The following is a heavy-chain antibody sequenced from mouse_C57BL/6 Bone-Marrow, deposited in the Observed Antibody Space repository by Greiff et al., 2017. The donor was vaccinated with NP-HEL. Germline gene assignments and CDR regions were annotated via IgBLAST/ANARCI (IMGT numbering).Heavy chain of an antibody. V-gene: IGHV14-3*01. D-gene: IGHD2-13*01. CDR2: INPANGNT. J-gene: IGHJ1*03. CDR3: ARSDWDWYFDD. CDR1: GFNFKNTY. Sequence: VQLQQSVAELVRPGASVKLSCTASGFNFKNTYMHWVKQRPEQGLEWIGRINPANGNTNYAPKFKGKATITADTSSNTAYLQLSSLTSEDTASYCCARSDWDWYFDDWGTGTTVTVAS.